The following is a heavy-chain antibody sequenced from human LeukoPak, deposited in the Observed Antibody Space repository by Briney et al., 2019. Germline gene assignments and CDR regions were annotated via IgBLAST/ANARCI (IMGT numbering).Heavy chain of an antibody. CDR2: MNPNSGNT. V-gene: IGHV1-8*01. D-gene: IGHD3-10*01. J-gene: IGHJ6*02. CDR3: ARSLWFGELGLSGYYYYYGMDV. Sequence: GASVKVSCKASGYTFTSYDINWVRQATGQGLEWMGWMNPNSGNTGYAQKFQGRVTMTRNTSISTAYMELSSLRSEDTAVYYCARSLWFGELGLSGYYYYYGMDVWAKGPRSPSP. CDR1: GYTFTSYD.